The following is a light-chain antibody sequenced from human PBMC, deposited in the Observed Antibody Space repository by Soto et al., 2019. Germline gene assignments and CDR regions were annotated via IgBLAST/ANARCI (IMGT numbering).Light chain of an antibody. CDR3: QQYVRSPWA. Sequence: EIVLAQSPGTLSLSPGESATLSCRASQSVTSSFLAWYQQKAGQAPRLLIYGASRRATGIPDRFSGSGSGTDFTLTISTLEPEDFEVYYCQQYVRSPWAFGQGTQVEI. J-gene: IGKJ1*01. CDR1: QSVTSSF. V-gene: IGKV3-20*01. CDR2: GAS.